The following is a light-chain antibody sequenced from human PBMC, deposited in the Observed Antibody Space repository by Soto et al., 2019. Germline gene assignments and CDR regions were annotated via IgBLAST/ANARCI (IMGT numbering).Light chain of an antibody. CDR2: EVS. Sequence: QSVLTQPASVSGSPGQSITISCTGTSSDVGDYNYVSWYQQHPGKAPKLMIYEVSNRPSGVSNRFSGSKSGNTASLTISGLQADDEADYFCSSYTSTSTLHYVFGTGTKLTVL. CDR3: SSYTSTSTLHYV. CDR1: SSDVGDYNY. J-gene: IGLJ1*01. V-gene: IGLV2-14*01.